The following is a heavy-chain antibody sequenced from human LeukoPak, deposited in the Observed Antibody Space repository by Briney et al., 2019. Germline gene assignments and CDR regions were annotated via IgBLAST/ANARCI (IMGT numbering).Heavy chain of an antibody. Sequence: ASVKVSCKASGYTFTSYGISWVRQAPGQGLEWMGWISAYNGNTNYAQKLQGRVTMTTDTSTSTAYMELRSLRSDDTAVYYCARRYDSSGLSAYYFDYWGQGTLVTVSS. J-gene: IGHJ4*02. D-gene: IGHD3-22*01. V-gene: IGHV1-18*01. CDR3: ARRYDSSGLSAYYFDY. CDR2: ISAYNGNT. CDR1: GYTFTSYG.